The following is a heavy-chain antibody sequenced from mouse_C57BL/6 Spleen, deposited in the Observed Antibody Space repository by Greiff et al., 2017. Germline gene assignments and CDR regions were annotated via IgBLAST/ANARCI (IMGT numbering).Heavy chain of an antibody. J-gene: IGHJ2*01. CDR3: ARRRDGYPDYFDY. CDR1: GYSITSGYY. V-gene: IGHV3-6*01. D-gene: IGHD2-3*01. Sequence: VQLKVSGPGLVKPSQSLSLTCSVTGYSITSGYYWNWIRQFPGNKLEWMGYISYDGSNNYNPSLKNRISITRDTSKNQFFLKLNSVTTEDTATYYCARRRDGYPDYFDYWGQGTTLTVSS. CDR2: ISYDGSN.